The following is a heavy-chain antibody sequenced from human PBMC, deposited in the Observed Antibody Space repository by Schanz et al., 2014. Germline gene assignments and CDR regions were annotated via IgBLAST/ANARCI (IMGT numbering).Heavy chain of an antibody. V-gene: IGHV3-66*01. CDR1: GFSVGNKY. CDR3: ARGGPAYYFDD. CDR2: IYIGGNT. J-gene: IGHJ4*02. Sequence: EVQLVESGGGLVQPGGSLRLSCAASGFSVGNKYMNWVRQAPGKGLEWVSFIYIGGNTYYADSVKGRFTISRDNSKNTVYIQMNNLRAEDTAVYYCARGGPAYYFDDWGQGTLVTVSS.